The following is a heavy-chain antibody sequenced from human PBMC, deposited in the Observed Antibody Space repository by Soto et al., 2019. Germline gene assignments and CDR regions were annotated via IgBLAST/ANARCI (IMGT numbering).Heavy chain of an antibody. Sequence: GSLRLSCTGAGFNFANYALTWVRQAPGKGLDWVGFIRGETNGGTADYAASLKGRITISRDDSKSIAYLEINSLQTEDTAVYYCTRYYYESSGYYVYWGQGTLVTVSS. CDR3: TRYYYESSGYYVY. CDR2: IRGETNGGTA. J-gene: IGHJ4*02. CDR1: GFNFANYA. D-gene: IGHD3-22*01. V-gene: IGHV3-49*04.